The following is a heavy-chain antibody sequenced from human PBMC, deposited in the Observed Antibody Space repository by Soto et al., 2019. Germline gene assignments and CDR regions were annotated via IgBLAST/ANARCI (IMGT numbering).Heavy chain of an antibody. CDR3: ARSQYYYDSSGYYEPFDY. Sequence: ASVKFSCKSSGYTFTGYYMHWVRQAPGQGLEWMGWINPNSGGTNYAQKFQGWVTMTRDTSISTAYMELSRLRSDDTAVYYSARSQYYYDSSGYYEPFDYWGQGTLVTVSS. CDR2: INPNSGGT. V-gene: IGHV1-2*04. D-gene: IGHD3-22*01. CDR1: GYTFTGYY. J-gene: IGHJ4*02.